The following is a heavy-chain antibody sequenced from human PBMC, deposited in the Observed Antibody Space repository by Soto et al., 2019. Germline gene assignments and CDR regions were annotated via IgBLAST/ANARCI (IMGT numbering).Heavy chain of an antibody. CDR1: GFTFSSYG. J-gene: IGHJ4*02. CDR2: ISGSGGST. V-gene: IGHV3-23*01. D-gene: IGHD6-13*01. Sequence: GGSLRLSCAASGFTFSSYGMSWVRQAPGKGLEWVSGISGSGGSTYYADSVKGRFTISRDNPKNTLYLQMNSLRAEDTAVYYCTKEGRYSSSRAYFDYWGKGTLVTVSS. CDR3: TKEGRYSSSRAYFDY.